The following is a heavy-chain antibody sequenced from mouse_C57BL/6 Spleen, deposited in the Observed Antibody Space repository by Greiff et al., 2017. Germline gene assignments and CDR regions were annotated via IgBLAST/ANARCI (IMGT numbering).Heavy chain of an antibody. CDR1: GYTFTDYE. D-gene: IGHD3-3*01. CDR3: TGDRAAY. CDR2: IDPETGGT. Sequence: QVQLKESGAELVRPGASVTLSCKASGYTFTDYEMHWVKQTPVHGLEWIGAIDPETGGTAYNQKFKGKAILTADKSSSTAYMELRSLTSEDSAVYYCTGDRAAYWGQGTLVTVSA. J-gene: IGHJ3*01. V-gene: IGHV1-15*01.